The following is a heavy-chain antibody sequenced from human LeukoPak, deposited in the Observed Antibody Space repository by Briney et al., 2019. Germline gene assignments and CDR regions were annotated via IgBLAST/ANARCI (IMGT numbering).Heavy chain of an antibody. D-gene: IGHD1-7*01. V-gene: IGHV3-13*01. J-gene: IGHJ5*02. CDR3: ARGGELGSDT. Sequence: GGSLRLSCAASGFTFSTYDMHWVRQAIGKGLEWVSGIASAGDTFYSGSVKGRFTISRENAKKSSYLQMNSLRAGDTAVYYCARGGELGSDTWGQGTLVTVSS. CDR2: IASAGDT. CDR1: GFTFSTYD.